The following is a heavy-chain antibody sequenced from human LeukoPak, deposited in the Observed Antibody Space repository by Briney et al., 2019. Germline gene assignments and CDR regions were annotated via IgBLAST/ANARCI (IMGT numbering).Heavy chain of an antibody. CDR3: ARERSEYCSSTSCYNLDY. CDR2: IIPIFGTA. D-gene: IGHD2-2*02. J-gene: IGHJ4*02. Sequence: SVKVSCKASGGTFSSYAISWVRQAPGQGLEWMGGIIPIFGTANYAQKFQGRVTITADESTSTAYMELSSLRSEDTAVYYCARERSEYCSSTSCYNLDYWGQGTLVTVSS. CDR1: GGTFSSYA. V-gene: IGHV1-69*01.